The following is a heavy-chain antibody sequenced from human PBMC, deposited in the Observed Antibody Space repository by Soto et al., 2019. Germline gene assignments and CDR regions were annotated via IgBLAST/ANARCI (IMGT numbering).Heavy chain of an antibody. J-gene: IGHJ5*02. CDR1: GGTFNSFS. V-gene: IGHV1-69*06. CDR2: IIPMSGRP. CDR3: TRRGRQSANWFDP. Sequence: ASVMVSCKASGGTFNSFSIDWVRQAPGQGLEWMGGIIPMSGRPNYAQRFQGRVTFSADKSTNTVYMEVNSLTNEDTAVYYCTRRGRQSANWFDPWGQGTLVTVSS.